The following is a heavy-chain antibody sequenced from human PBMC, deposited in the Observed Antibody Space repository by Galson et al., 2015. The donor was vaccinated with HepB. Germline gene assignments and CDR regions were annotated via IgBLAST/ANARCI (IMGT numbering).Heavy chain of an antibody. Sequence: SLRLSCATSGFTFLDYAMSWVRQPPGKGLEWVGVIRTRNYGETAEYAASVKGRFTISRDTSRSIVYLQMNSLRSEDTALYYCVRDNPYTSSWYEDGLDVWGQGTTVTVSS. CDR2: IRTRNYGETA. CDR1: GFTFLDYA. D-gene: IGHD6-13*01. J-gene: IGHJ6*02. V-gene: IGHV3-49*04. CDR3: VRDNPYTSSWYEDGLDV.